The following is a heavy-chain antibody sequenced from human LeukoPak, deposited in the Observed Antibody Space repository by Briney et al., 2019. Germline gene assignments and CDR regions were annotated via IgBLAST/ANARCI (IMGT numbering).Heavy chain of an antibody. CDR1: GGSISSYY. D-gene: IGHD6-19*01. CDR3: ARAGYSSDHAFDL. V-gene: IGHV4-4*07. CDR2: IYTSGGT. J-gene: IGHJ3*01. Sequence: SDTLSLTCTVPGGSISSYYWSWIRQPAGKGLEWIGRIYTSGGTNYNPSPMRRVTMSVDTSKNQFYMKLSSVTAADTAVYYCARAGYSSDHAFDLWGQGTMVTVSS.